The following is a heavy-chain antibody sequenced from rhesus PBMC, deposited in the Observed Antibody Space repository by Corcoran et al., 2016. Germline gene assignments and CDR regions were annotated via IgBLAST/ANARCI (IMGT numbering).Heavy chain of an antibody. CDR3: ARGYMYTGSYLDY. D-gene: IGHD3-16*01. Sequence: EVQLVETGGGLVQPGGSLRLACAASGFTFSRHGMSWIRQAPGRGLEWFSVISYPGFNTYYADSVKGRFSISSDNSQNTLSLQMSSLRAEDAAVYYCARGYMYTGSYLDYWGQGVLVTVSS. CDR2: ISYPGFNT. V-gene: IGHV3S5*01. J-gene: IGHJ4*01. CDR1: GFTFSRHG.